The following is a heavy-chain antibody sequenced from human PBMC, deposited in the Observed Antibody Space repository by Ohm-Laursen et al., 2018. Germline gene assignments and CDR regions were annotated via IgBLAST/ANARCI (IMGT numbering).Heavy chain of an antibody. CDR2: FYHSGGN. V-gene: IGHV4-4*08. Sequence: GTLSLTCSVSGASISSYYWTWIRQPPGKGLEWIGHFYHSGGNNNNPSFKSRVTISIDTPKNQDSRNLNSVTAADTAVYYCASSQSSSWYHAFDVWGQGTMVTVSS. J-gene: IGHJ3*01. CDR3: ASSQSSSWYHAFDV. CDR1: GASISSYY. D-gene: IGHD6-13*01.